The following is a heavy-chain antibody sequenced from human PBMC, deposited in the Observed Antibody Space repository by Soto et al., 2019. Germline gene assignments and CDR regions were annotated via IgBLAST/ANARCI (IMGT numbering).Heavy chain of an antibody. CDR3: AASHYASSGYRSDFQH. D-gene: IGHD3-22*01. J-gene: IGHJ1*01. CDR1: GFTFTSSA. V-gene: IGHV1-58*02. Sequence: QMQLVQSGPEVKKPGTSVKVSCKASGFTFTSSAMQWVRQARGQRLEWIGWIVVGSGNTNYAQKFQERVTITRDMSTSTAYMELSSLRSEDTAVYYCAASHYASSGYRSDFQHWGQGTLVTVSS. CDR2: IVVGSGNT.